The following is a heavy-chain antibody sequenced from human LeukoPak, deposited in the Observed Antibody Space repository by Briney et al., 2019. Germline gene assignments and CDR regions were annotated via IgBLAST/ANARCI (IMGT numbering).Heavy chain of an antibody. CDR3: ARGSQYSSSWYDYYYYMDV. Sequence: GGSLRLSCAASGFTFSSYSMNWVRQAPGKGLEWVSCISTSSSYIYYADSVKGRFTTSRDNAKNSLYLQMNSLRAEDTAVYYCARGSQYSSSWYDYYYYMDVWGKGTTVTISS. D-gene: IGHD6-13*01. CDR1: GFTFSSYS. J-gene: IGHJ6*03. V-gene: IGHV3-21*01. CDR2: ISTSSSYI.